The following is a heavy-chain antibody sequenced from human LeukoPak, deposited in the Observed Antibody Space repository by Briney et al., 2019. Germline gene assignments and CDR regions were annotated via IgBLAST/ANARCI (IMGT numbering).Heavy chain of an antibody. J-gene: IGHJ3*02. CDR1: GGSISSSSYY. CDR3: ARHLGMTTVTTSVRPTDYDAFDI. CDR2: IYYSGST. Sequence: SETLSLTCTVSGGSISSSSYYWGWIRQPPGEGVEWIGSIYYSGSTYYYPSLKSRVTISVDTSKNQFSLKLSSVTAADTAVYYCARHLGMTTVTTSVRPTDYDAFDIWGQGTMVTVSS. V-gene: IGHV4-39*01. D-gene: IGHD4-17*01.